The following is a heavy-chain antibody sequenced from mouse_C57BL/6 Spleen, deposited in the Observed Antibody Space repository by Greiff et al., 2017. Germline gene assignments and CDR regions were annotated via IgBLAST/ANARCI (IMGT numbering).Heavy chain of an antibody. V-gene: IGHV1-9*01. CDR1: GYTFTGYW. D-gene: IGHD1-1*01. J-gene: IGHJ3*01. Sequence: VQLQQSGAELMKPGASVKLSCKATGYTFTGYWIEWVKQRPGHGLEWIGEILPGSGSTNYNEKFKGKATFTADTSSNTAYMQLSSLTTEDSAIYYCARVGAYYYGSSSWFADWGKGTLVTVSA. CDR3: ARVGAYYYGSSSWFAD. CDR2: ILPGSGST.